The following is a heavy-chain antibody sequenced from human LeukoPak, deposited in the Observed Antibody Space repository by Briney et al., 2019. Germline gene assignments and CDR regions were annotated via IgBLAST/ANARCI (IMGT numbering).Heavy chain of an antibody. D-gene: IGHD3-22*01. CDR1: GFTFSSYS. V-gene: IGHV3-21*01. CDR3: GRASSGRASYYGMDV. J-gene: IGHJ6*02. CDR2: ISSSSSYI. Sequence: GGSLRLSCAASGFTFSSYSMNWVRQAPGKGLEWVSSISSSSSYIYYADSVKGRFTISRDNDKNSPYLQMNSLRAQATAVYYCGRASSGRASYYGMDVCGQGTTVTVSS.